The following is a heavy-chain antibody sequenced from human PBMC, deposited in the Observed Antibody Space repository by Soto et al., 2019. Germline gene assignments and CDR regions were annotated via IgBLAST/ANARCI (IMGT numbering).Heavy chain of an antibody. V-gene: IGHV4-34*01. CDR3: ARVPVVAALGWFDP. CDR1: GGSFSGYY. CDR2: INDSGST. J-gene: IGHJ5*02. Sequence: QVQLQQWGAGLLKPSETLSLTCAVYGGSFSGYYWSWIRQPPGKGLEWIGEINDSGSTNYNPSLKSRVTISVDTSKNQFSLKLSSVTAADTAVYYCARVPVVAALGWFDPWGQGALVTVSS. D-gene: IGHD2-15*01.